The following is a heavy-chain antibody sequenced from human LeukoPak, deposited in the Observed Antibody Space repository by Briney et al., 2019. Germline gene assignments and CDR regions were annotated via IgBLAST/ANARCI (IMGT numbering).Heavy chain of an antibody. CDR1: GGSISSGDYY. V-gene: IGHV4-61*08. Sequence: SQTLSLTCTVSGGSISSGDYYWSWIRQPPGKGLEWIGYIYYSGSTNYNPSLKSRVTISVDTSKNQFSLKLSSVTAADTAVYYCARDSSGYYLNWFDPWGQGTLVTVSS. D-gene: IGHD3-22*01. CDR2: IYYSGST. CDR3: ARDSSGYYLNWFDP. J-gene: IGHJ5*02.